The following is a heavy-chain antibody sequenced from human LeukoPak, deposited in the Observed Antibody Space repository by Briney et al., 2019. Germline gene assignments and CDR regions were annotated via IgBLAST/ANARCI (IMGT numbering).Heavy chain of an antibody. D-gene: IGHD2-15*01. Sequence: EASVKVSCKASGNTFTDYYMHWVRQAPGRGLEWMGWINPNSGGTNYAQKFQGRVTMTRDTSISTAYMELSRLRSDDTAVYYCARGSGSSDAFDIWGQGTMVTVSS. CDR3: ARGSGSSDAFDI. CDR2: INPNSGGT. CDR1: GNTFTDYY. J-gene: IGHJ3*02. V-gene: IGHV1-2*02.